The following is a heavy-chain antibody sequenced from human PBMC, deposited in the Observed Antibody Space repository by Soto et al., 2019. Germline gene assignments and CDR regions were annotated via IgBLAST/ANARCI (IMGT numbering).Heavy chain of an antibody. V-gene: IGHV4-59*01. CDR1: GGSISSYY. Sequence: PSETLSLTCTVSGGSISSYYWSWIRQPPGKGLEWIGYIYYSGSTNYNPSLKSRVTISVDTSKNQFSLKLSSVTAADTAVYYCARAKGGVPNWFDPWGQGTLVTVSS. CDR3: ARAKGGVPNWFDP. J-gene: IGHJ5*02. D-gene: IGHD2-2*01. CDR2: IYYSGST.